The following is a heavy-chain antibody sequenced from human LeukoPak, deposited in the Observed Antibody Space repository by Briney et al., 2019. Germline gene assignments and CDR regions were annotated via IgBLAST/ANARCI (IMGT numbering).Heavy chain of an antibody. CDR3: AKDTAPLYFQH. CDR2: ISGSGDST. CDR1: GFTFSSDS. J-gene: IGHJ1*01. Sequence: GGFLRLSCAVSGFTFSSDSMNWVRQAPGKGLEWVSAISGSGDSTYYADSVKGRFTISRDNSKNTLYLQMNSLRAEDTAVYYCAKDTAPLYFQHWGQGTLVTVSS. V-gene: IGHV3-23*01.